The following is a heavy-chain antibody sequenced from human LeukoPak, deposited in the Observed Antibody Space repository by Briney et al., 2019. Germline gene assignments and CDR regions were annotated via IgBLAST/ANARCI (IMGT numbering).Heavy chain of an antibody. CDR3: AKGGGGRLIYYYYMDV. V-gene: IGHV3-9*03. CDR2: ITWNSDNI. Sequence: GGSLRLSCAASGFTFDDYAMHWVRQVPGKSLEWVSGITWNSDNIDYADSVKGRFTISRDNAKNSLYLQMNSLRAEDMALYYCAKGGGGRLIYYYYMDVWGKGTTVTVSS. J-gene: IGHJ6*03. CDR1: GFTFDDYA. D-gene: IGHD3-16*01.